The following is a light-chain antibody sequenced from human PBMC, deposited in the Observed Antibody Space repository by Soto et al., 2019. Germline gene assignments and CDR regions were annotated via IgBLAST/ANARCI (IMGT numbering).Light chain of an antibody. J-gene: IGKJ1*01. Sequence: EIVLTQSPGTLSLSPGERATLSCRASQSVSSSYLAWYQQKPGQAPRLLIYGASSRATGIPDRFSGSGSGTDFTLTISRLEPEDYAVYFCQQYGGSSTFGQGTKVGIK. CDR3: QQYGGSST. CDR1: QSVSSSY. CDR2: GAS. V-gene: IGKV3-20*01.